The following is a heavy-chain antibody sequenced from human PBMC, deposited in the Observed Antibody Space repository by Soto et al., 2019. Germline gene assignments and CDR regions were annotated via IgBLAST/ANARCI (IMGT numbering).Heavy chain of an antibody. J-gene: IGHJ6*02. D-gene: IGHD3-10*01. CDR3: ARGGADHYNYGMDV. CDR2: MNGAATST. Sequence: QLSESGGGLLQPGGSLTLSCAASGFTLSTYAMTWVRQPPGKGLEWVSSMNGAATSTSYADSVKGRFTTSRDQSKNTLYLEMRTLRPEDTAVYYCARGGADHYNYGMDVWGQGTTVIVSS. CDR1: GFTLSTYA. V-gene: IGHV3-23*05.